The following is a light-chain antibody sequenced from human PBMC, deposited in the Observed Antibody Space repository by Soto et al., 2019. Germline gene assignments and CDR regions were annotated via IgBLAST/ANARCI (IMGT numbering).Light chain of an antibody. CDR2: GAS. Sequence: ERVVTQCPAARRVGPECRSRRSWCASQSVSSSYLAWYQQKPGQAPRLLIYGASSRATGIPDRFSGSGSGTNFTLTFSRLEPEDFAVYSCQQHGSSIAFGQGTRLEIK. V-gene: IGKV3-20*01. CDR3: QQHGSSIA. J-gene: IGKJ5*01. CDR1: QSVSSSY.